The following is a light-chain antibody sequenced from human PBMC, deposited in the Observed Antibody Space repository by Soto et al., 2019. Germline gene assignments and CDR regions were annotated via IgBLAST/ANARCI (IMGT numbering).Light chain of an antibody. Sequence: DIQMTQSPSSLSASVGDSVTITCRASQSISGYVNWYQQKSGKAPKLLIYAASSLQSGVPSRFSGSGSGTDFTLTITSLQPEDFAAYYCQQGYSTPHTFGPGTKLEIK. V-gene: IGKV1-39*01. CDR1: QSISGY. J-gene: IGKJ2*01. CDR3: QQGYSTPHT. CDR2: AAS.